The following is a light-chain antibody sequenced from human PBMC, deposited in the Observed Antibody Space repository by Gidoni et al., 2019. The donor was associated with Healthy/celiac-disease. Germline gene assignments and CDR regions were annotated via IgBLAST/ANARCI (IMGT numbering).Light chain of an antibody. V-gene: IGKV3-11*01. Sequence: EMVLEQSPATLSLSPGERATRSCRASQSVSSYLAWYQQKPGQAPRLLIYDASNRATGIPARFSGRGSGTDFTLTISSLEPEYFAVYYCQPRSNWPSTFGQGTKLEIK. J-gene: IGKJ2*01. CDR1: QSVSSY. CDR2: DAS. CDR3: QPRSNWPST.